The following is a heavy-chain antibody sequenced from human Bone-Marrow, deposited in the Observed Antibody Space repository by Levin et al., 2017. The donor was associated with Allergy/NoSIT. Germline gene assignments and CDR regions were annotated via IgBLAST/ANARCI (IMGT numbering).Heavy chain of an antibody. CDR3: ARRRSGSYLNWFDP. J-gene: IGHJ5*02. V-gene: IGHV5-51*01. CDR1: GYSFTSYW. Sequence: GGSLRLSCKGSGYSFTSYWIGWVRQMPGKGLEWMGIIYPGDSDTRYSPSFQGQVTISADKSISTAYLQWSSLKASDTAMYYCARRRSGSYLNWFDPWGQGTLVTVSS. CDR2: IYPGDSDT. D-gene: IGHD3-10*01.